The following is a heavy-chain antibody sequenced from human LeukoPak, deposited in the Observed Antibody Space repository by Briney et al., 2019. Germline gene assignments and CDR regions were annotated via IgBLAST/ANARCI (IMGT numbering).Heavy chain of an antibody. V-gene: IGHV3-48*01. J-gene: IGHJ4*02. CDR2: ISTSSATI. Sequence: PGGSLRLSCVASGFTFSTYGMNWVRQAPGKGLEWVSYISTSSATIYYTDSVKGRFTISRDNAQNTLYLQMNSLRADDTAVYYCASWPGAWYGEDFWGQGTLVTVSS. D-gene: IGHD6-19*01. CDR3: ASWPGAWYGEDF. CDR1: GFTFSTYG.